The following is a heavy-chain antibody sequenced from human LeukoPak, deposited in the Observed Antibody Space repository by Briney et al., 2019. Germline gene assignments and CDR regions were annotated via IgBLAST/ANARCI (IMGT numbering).Heavy chain of an antibody. CDR3: ANQVAMINYFDY. D-gene: IGHD5-12*01. CDR1: GFTFSSYA. CDR2: ISGSGGST. Sequence: GGSLRLSCAASGFTFSSYAMSWVRQAPGKGLEWVSAISGSGGSTYYADSVKGRFTISRDNSKNTLYLQMNSLRAEDTAVYYCANQVAMINYFDYWGQGTLVTVSS. V-gene: IGHV3-23*01. J-gene: IGHJ4*02.